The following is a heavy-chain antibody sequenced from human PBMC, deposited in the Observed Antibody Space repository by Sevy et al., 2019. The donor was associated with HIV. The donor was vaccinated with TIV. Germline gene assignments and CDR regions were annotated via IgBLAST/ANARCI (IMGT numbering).Heavy chain of an antibody. CDR1: GGSISGYH. CDR2: IYYSGST. V-gene: IGHV4-59*01. J-gene: IGHJ3*02. CDR3: ARSGHAAIIKGIGVFDI. Sequence: SETLSLTCTVSGGSISGYHWSWIRQPPGNALEWIGYIYYSGSTNYNPSLKSRVTISVDTSKNQFSLTLSSVTAADTAVYYCARSGHAAIIKGIGVFDIWGQGTMVTVSS. D-gene: IGHD2-8*01.